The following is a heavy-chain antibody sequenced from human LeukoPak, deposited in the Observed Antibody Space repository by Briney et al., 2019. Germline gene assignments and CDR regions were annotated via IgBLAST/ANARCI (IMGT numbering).Heavy chain of an antibody. D-gene: IGHD6-19*01. J-gene: IGHJ4*02. V-gene: IGHV3-21*01. CDR3: AREGIAVAGTGDY. Sequence: GGSLRLSCAASGFTFSSYSMNWVRQAPGKGLEWVSSISSSSSYIYYADSLKGRFTISRDNAKNSLYLQMNSLRAEDTAVYYCAREGIAVAGTGDYWGQGTLVTVSS. CDR2: ISSSSSYI. CDR1: GFTFSSYS.